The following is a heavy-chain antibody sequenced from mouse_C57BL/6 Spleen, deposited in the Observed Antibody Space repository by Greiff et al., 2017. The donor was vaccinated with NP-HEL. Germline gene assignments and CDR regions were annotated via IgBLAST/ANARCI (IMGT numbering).Heavy chain of an antibody. V-gene: IGHV1-82*01. D-gene: IGHD1-1*01. CDR1: GYAFSSSW. CDR2: IYPGDGDT. J-gene: IGHJ1*03. CDR3: ARGYYGSRRYFDV. Sequence: QVQLQQSGPELVKPGASVKISCKASGYAFSSSWMNWVKQRPGKGLEWIGRIYPGDGDTNYNGKFKGKATLTADKSSSTAYMQLSSLTSEDSAVYFCARGYYGSRRYFDVWGTGTTVTVSS.